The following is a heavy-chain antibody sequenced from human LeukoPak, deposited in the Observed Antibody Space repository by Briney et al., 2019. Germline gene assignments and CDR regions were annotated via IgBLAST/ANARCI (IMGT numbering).Heavy chain of an antibody. CDR3: ALTYPGNWFDP. J-gene: IGHJ5*02. V-gene: IGHV1-69*13. CDR2: IIPILGTA. Sequence: ASVKVSCKASGGTFSSYAISWVRQAPGQGLEWMGGIIPILGTANYAQKFQGRVTITADESTSTAYMELSSLRSEDTAVYYCALTYPGNWFDPWGQGTLVTVSS. CDR1: GGTFSSYA. D-gene: IGHD3-16*01.